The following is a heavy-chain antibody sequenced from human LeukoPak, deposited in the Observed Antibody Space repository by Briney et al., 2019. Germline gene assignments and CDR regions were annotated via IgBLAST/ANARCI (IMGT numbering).Heavy chain of an antibody. D-gene: IGHD6-19*01. Sequence: PSETLSLTCTVSGYSISSSYYWGWIRQPPGKGLEWIGYIYYSGGTNYNPSLQSRVTISLDTSKNQFSLRLSSVTAADMAVYYCARRMAMKVAGGNWFDPWGQGTLVTVSS. CDR1: GYSISSSYY. V-gene: IGHV4-59*08. CDR2: IYYSGGT. CDR3: ARRMAMKVAGGNWFDP. J-gene: IGHJ5*02.